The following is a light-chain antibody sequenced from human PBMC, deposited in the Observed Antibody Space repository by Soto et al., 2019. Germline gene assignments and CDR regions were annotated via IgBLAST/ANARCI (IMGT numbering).Light chain of an antibody. Sequence: DIQMTQSPSSVSASVGDRVTITCRASQDIRNYLAWYQQKPGKAPKLLICDASTLYSGVPSRFSGSGSGTDFTLTISGLQPEDFAAYYYKQNYNAIPITSGQGTRLE. CDR2: DAS. CDR1: QDIRNY. V-gene: IGKV1-12*01. CDR3: KQNYNAIPIT. J-gene: IGKJ5*01.